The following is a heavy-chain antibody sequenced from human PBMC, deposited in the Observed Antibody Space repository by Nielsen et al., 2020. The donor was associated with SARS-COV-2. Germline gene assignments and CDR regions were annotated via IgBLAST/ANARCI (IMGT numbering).Heavy chain of an antibody. CDR3: AKGDYDILTGYLVDY. CDR2: ISWNSGSI. Sequence: SLKISCAASGFTFDDYAMHWVRQAPGKGLEWVSGISWNSGSIGYADSVKGRFTISRDNAKNSLYLQMNSLRAEDTALYYCAKGDYDILTGYLVDYWGQGTLVTVSS. J-gene: IGHJ4*02. V-gene: IGHV3-9*01. D-gene: IGHD3-9*01. CDR1: GFTFDDYA.